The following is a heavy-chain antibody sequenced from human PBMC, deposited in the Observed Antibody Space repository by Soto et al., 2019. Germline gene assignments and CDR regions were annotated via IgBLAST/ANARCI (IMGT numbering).Heavy chain of an antibody. CDR2: IYYSGST. CDR3: AREYSSASYYYYGMDV. CDR1: GGSISSGGYY. D-gene: IGHD6-25*01. J-gene: IGHJ6*02. Sequence: SETLSLTCTVSGGSISSGGYYWSWIRQHPGKGLEWIGYIYYSGSTYYNPSLKSRVTISVDTSKNQFSLKLSSVTAADTAVYYCAREYSSASYYYYGMDVWGQGTTVTVSS. V-gene: IGHV4-31*03.